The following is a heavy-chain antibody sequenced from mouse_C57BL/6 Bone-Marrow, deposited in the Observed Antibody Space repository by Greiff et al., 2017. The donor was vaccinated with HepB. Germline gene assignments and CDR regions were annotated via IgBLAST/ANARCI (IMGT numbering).Heavy chain of an antibody. J-gene: IGHJ3*01. CDR3: ARDAEGVRWFAY. V-gene: IGHV7-1*01. CDR1: GFTFSDFY. Sequence: EVMLVESGGGLVQSGRSLRLSCATSGFTFSDFYMEWVRQAPGKGLEWIAASRNKANDYTTEYSASVKGRFIVSRDTSQSILYLQMNALRAEDTAIYYCARDAEGVRWFAYWGQGTLVTVSA. CDR2: SRNKANDYTT. D-gene: IGHD5-1*01.